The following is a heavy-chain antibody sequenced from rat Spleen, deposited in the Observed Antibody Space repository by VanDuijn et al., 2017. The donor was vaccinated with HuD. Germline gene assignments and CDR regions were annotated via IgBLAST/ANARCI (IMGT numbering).Heavy chain of an antibody. CDR2: ISYDGTRT. CDR3: ARHAVGFDY. V-gene: IGHV5-29*01. J-gene: IGHJ2*01. CDR1: GFTFSKYD. Sequence: EVQLMESNGGLVQPGRSLKLSCAASGFTFSKYDMAWVRQAPTKGLEWVATISYDGTRTFYRDSVEGRFTISRDIAKSTLYLHMNDLRSEDTATYYCARHAVGFDYWGQGVMVTVSS.